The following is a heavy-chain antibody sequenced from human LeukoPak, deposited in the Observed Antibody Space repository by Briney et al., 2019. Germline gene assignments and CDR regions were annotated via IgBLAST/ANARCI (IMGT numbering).Heavy chain of an antibody. J-gene: IGHJ6*02. CDR2: IYYSGST. Sequence: SETLSLTCTVSGGSISSGGYYWSWIRQHPGKGLEWIGYIYYSGSTYYNPSLKSRVTISVDTSKNQFSLKLSSVTAADTAVYYCAREVVATPYYYYGMDVWGQGTTVTVSS. CDR3: AREVVATPYYYYGMDV. CDR1: GGSISSGGYY. D-gene: IGHD2-2*01. V-gene: IGHV4-31*03.